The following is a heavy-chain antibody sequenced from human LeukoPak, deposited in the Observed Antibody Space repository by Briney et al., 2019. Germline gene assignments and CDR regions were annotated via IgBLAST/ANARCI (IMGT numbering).Heavy chain of an antibody. J-gene: IGHJ4*02. V-gene: IGHV4-39*01. CDR2: IYYSGST. D-gene: IGHD2-8*01. CDR3: ARHSTNLIRVDY. CDR1: GGSISSSSYY. Sequence: SETLSLTCTVSGGSISSSSYYWGWIRQPPGKGLEWIGSIYYSGSTYYNPSLKNRVTISVDTSKNQFSLKLSSVTAADTAVYYCARHSTNLIRVDYWGQGTLVTVSS.